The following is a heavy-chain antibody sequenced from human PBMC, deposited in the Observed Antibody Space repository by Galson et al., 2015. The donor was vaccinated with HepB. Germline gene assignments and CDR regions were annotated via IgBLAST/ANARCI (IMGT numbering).Heavy chain of an antibody. V-gene: IGHV5-10-1*01. J-gene: IGHJ4*02. CDR3: AREGSTWPDY. CDR2: IDPSDSYT. CDR1: GYSFTSYW. Sequence: QSGAEVKKPGESLRISCKVSGYSFTSYWITWVRQMPGKGLEWMGRIDPSDSYTNYSPSFQGHVTISADKSITTAYLQWSPLQASDTAMYYCAREGSTWPDYWGQGTLVTVSS. D-gene: IGHD6-13*01.